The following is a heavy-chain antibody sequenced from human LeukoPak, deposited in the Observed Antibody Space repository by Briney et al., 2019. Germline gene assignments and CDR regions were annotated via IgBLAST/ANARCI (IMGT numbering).Heavy chain of an antibody. D-gene: IGHD3-9*01. CDR3: AREEAVFDSVDY. CDR1: GFTFSSYA. J-gene: IGHJ4*02. Sequence: GGSLRLSCAASGFTFSSYAMHWVRQAPGKGLEWVANIKNDGAVKNYVDSVKGRFTISRDNAKNSLYLQMNSLRAEDTAVYYCAREEAVFDSVDYWGQGTLVTVSS. CDR2: IKNDGAVK. V-gene: IGHV3-7*01.